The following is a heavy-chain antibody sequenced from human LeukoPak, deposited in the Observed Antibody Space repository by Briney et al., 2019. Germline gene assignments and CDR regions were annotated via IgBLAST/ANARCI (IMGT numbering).Heavy chain of an antibody. J-gene: IGHJ4*02. CDR1: GGSISSSNW. D-gene: IGHD6-19*01. CDR2: IYHSGST. Sequence: SETLSLTCAVSGGSISSSNWWSWVRQPPGKGLEWIGEIYHSGSTNYNPSLKSRVTISVDTSKNQFSLKLSSVTAADTAVYYCARSSGWYFDYWGQGTLVTVSS. CDR3: ARSSGWYFDY. V-gene: IGHV4-4*02.